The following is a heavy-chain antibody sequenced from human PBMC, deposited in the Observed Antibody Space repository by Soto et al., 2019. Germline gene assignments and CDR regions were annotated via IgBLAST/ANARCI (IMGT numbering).Heavy chain of an antibody. Sequence: PGGSLRLSCAASGFTFSDYYMSWIRQAPGKGLEWVSYISSSSSYTNYADSVKGRFTISRDNAKNSLYLQMNSLRAEDTAVYYCARGGAAAPTAGLGMDVWGQGTTVTVSS. CDR3: ARGGAAAPTAGLGMDV. V-gene: IGHV3-11*06. CDR1: GFTFSDYY. J-gene: IGHJ6*02. CDR2: ISSSSSYT. D-gene: IGHD6-13*01.